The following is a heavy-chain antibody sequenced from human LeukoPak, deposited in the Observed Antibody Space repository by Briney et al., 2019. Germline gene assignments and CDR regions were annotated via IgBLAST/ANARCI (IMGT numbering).Heavy chain of an antibody. J-gene: IGHJ5*02. CDR3: ARDPSYYGSGRVRWFDP. CDR2: ICYTGST. V-gene: IGHV4-59*11. CDR1: GVSISSHC. Sequence: SETLSLTCAVSGVSISSHCWGWIRQPPGKGLEWIASICYTGSTEYSPSLKSRVTMSVDTSKNQFSLRLMSVTAADTAVYFCARDPSYYGSGRVRWFDPWGQGTLLSVCS. D-gene: IGHD3-10*01.